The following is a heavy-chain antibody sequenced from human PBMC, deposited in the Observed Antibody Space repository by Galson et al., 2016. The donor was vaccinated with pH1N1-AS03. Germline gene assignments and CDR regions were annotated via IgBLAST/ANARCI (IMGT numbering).Heavy chain of an antibody. CDR2: ISGNGFST. J-gene: IGHJ6*02. D-gene: IGHD4/OR15-4a*01. CDR3: ARGPVSYANYWFPPPDV. V-gene: IGHV3-64*01. Sequence: SLRLSCAVGGFPFSSYAMFWLRQAPGKGLEYVSAISGNGFSTYYANSVKDRFTVSRDNSKNTLYLQMGSLRVEDMAVYYCARGPVSYANYWFPPPDVGGQGTTVTVAS. CDR1: GFPFSSYA.